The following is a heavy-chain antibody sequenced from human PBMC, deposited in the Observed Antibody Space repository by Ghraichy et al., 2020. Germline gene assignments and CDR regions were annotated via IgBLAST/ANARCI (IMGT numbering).Heavy chain of an antibody. CDR2: INHSGST. J-gene: IGHJ4*02. Sequence: SETLSLTCAVYGGSFSGYYWSWIRQPPGNGLEWIGEINHSGSTNYNPSLKSRVTISVDTSKNQFSLKLSSVTAAATAVYYCARGGKGGDPLAYFDYWGQGTLVTVSS. CDR1: GGSFSGYY. CDR3: ARGGKGGDPLAYFDY. V-gene: IGHV4-34*01. D-gene: IGHD4-17*01.